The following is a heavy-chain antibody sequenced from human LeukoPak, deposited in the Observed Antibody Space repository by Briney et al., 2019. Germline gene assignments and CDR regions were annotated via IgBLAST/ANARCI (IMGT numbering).Heavy chain of an antibody. J-gene: IGHJ4*02. Sequence: GRSLRLSCAASGFTFSSYGMHWVRQAPGKGLEWVAVIWYDGSNKYYADSVKGRFTISRDNSKNTLYLQMNSLRAEDTAVYYCARDIVGATYFDYWGQGTLVAVSS. CDR3: ARDIVGATYFDY. CDR2: IWYDGSNK. V-gene: IGHV3-33*01. D-gene: IGHD1-26*01. CDR1: GFTFSSYG.